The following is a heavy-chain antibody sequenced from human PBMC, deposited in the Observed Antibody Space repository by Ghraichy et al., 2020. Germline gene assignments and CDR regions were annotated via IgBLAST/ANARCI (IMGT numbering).Heavy chain of an antibody. CDR2: IHYSGIT. D-gene: IGHD4-17*01. Sequence: TLSLTCTVSGGSISSGGYYWSWIRQHPGRGLEWIGYIHYSGITYYNATLKSRVTISVDTSETHFSLKLSSVTAADTAVYYCARVSGDYHWFFDLWGRGTLVTVSS. CDR1: GGSISSGGYY. V-gene: IGHV4-31*03. J-gene: IGHJ2*01. CDR3: ARVSGDYHWFFDL.